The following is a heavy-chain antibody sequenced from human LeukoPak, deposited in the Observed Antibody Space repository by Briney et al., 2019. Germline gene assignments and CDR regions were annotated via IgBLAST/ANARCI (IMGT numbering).Heavy chain of an antibody. V-gene: IGHV4-38-2*02. D-gene: IGHD3-10*01. CDR3: ARGLYYYGSASPYYFDY. CDR1: GYSISSGCY. Sequence: PSETLSLTCTVSGYSISSGCYWGWIRQPPGKGLGGIGSIYHSGSIYYNTSLKIRVTISVDTSKNQFYLKLNSVTAADTAVYYCARGLYYYGSASPYYFDYWGQGTLVTVSS. CDR2: IYHSGSI. J-gene: IGHJ4*02.